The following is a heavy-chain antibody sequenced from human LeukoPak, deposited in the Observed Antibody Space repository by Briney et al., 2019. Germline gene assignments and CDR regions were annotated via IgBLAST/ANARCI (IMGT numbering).Heavy chain of an antibody. D-gene: IGHD3-22*01. J-gene: IGHJ4*02. V-gene: IGHV3-30*18. Sequence: GGSLRLSCAASGFTFSSYGMHWVRQAPGNGLKWVAVISYDGSNKYYADSVKGRFTISRDNSKDTMYLQMNSLRAEDTAVYYCAKGGYDSSGYSDYWGQATLVTVSS. CDR2: ISYDGSNK. CDR1: GFTFSSYG. CDR3: AKGGYDSSGYSDY.